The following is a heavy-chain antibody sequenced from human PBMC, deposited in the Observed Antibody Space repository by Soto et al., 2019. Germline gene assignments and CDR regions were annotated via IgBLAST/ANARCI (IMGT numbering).Heavy chain of an antibody. Sequence: SETLSLTCTVSGGSISSYYWSWIRQPPGKGLEWIGYIYYSGSTNYNPYLKCRVTISVDTSKNHFSLKMSSVTAADTAVYYCARLATRYYFDYWGQGTLVTVS. J-gene: IGHJ4*02. D-gene: IGHD1-1*01. CDR1: GGSISSYY. CDR2: IYYSGST. V-gene: IGHV4-59*01. CDR3: ARLATRYYFDY.